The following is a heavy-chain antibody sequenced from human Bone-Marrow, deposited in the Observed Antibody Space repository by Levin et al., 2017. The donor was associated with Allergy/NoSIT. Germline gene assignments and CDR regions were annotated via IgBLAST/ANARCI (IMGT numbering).Heavy chain of an antibody. CDR1: GFTFEDYT. D-gene: IGHD1-14*01. Sequence: GESLKISCETSGFTFEDYTMNWFRQPPGKGLEWGGLIRSKTYGGTPIYAASGKGTFTIARDDSKRIAYLEMTNLKTDDTALYFCAKAPPDTGDYTDFWGQGILVTVSS. CDR3: AKAPPDTGDYTDF. CDR2: IRSKTYGGTP. V-gene: IGHV3-49*03. J-gene: IGHJ4*02.